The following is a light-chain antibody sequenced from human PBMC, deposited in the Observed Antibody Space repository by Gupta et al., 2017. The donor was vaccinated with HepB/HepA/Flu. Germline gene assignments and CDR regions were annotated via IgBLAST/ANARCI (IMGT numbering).Light chain of an antibody. Sequence: QSSLPQPPSVSGAPGPRVPISCTGCSSNIGAGYDVHWYQQPPGTAPKLLIFGNSNRPQGGLDRFSGSKSGTSASLAITELLEEDEDDNYCQSYDSSLSGSVFGGGTKLTVL. V-gene: IGLV1-40*01. CDR2: GNS. CDR1: SSNIGAGYD. CDR3: QSYDSSLSGSV. J-gene: IGLJ2*01.